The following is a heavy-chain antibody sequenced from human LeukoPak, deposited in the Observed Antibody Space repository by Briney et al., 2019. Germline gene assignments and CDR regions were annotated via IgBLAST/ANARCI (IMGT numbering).Heavy chain of an antibody. D-gene: IGHD5-18*01. J-gene: IGHJ6*02. V-gene: IGHV1-69*13. Sequence: ASVKVSCKASGGTFSSYAISWVRQAPGQGLEWMGGIIPIFGTANYAQKFQGRVTITADESTSTAYMELSSLRSEDTAVYYCARALDTAMGRKNYYYYYGMDVWGQGTLVTVSS. CDR3: ARALDTAMGRKNYYYYYGMDV. CDR1: GGTFSSYA. CDR2: IIPIFGTA.